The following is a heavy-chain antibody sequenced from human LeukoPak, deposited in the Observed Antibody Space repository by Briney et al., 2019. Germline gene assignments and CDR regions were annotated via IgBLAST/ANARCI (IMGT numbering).Heavy chain of an antibody. CDR2: ISYDGSNK. V-gene: IGHV3-30*04. CDR1: GFTFSSYA. D-gene: IGHD5-18*01. J-gene: IGHJ4*02. Sequence: GGSLRLSCAASGFTFSSYAMHWVRHAPGKGLEWVAVISYDGSNKYYADSVKGRFTISRDNSKNTLYLQMNSLRAEDTAVYYCARAYTAMVLYYFDYWGQGTLVTVSS. CDR3: ARAYTAMVLYYFDY.